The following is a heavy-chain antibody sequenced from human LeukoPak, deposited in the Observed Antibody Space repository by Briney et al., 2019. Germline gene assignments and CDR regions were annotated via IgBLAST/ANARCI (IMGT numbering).Heavy chain of an antibody. J-gene: IGHJ3*02. Sequence: GGSLRLSCAASGFTFSNYAMSWVRQAPGKGLEWVSTINDRGIATYYADSVKGRFTISRDYSKNPLSLQMNSQRAEDTAVYYCAKDRNYDFTVDAFDSWGQGTMVTVSS. CDR2: INDRGIAT. CDR3: AKDRNYDFTVDAFDS. D-gene: IGHD3-3*01. CDR1: GFTFSNYA. V-gene: IGHV3-23*01.